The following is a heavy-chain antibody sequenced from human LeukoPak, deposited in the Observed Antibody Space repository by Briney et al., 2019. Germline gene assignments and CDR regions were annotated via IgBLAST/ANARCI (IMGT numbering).Heavy chain of an antibody. V-gene: IGHV4-38-2*01. Sequence: SETLSLTCAVSGYSISSGYYWGWIRQPPGEGLGWVGSIYHSGTTFYNPPLKSRVTISVDTSKNQLSLKLSPVTAADTAVYYCARKILPSPHYNDSSGSRYSFDYWGQGTLVTVSS. CDR2: IYHSGTT. D-gene: IGHD3-22*01. CDR3: ARKILPSPHYNDSSGSRYSFDY. J-gene: IGHJ4*02. CDR1: GYSISSGYY.